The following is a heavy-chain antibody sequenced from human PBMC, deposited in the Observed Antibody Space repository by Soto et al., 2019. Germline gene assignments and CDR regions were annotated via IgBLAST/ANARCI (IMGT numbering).Heavy chain of an antibody. J-gene: IGHJ5*02. CDR3: AISADIAVDCFDP. Sequence: QVQLQESGPGLVKPSQTLSLTCTVSGASIASVDYYWSWIRQHPGKGLEWIGYIYHSGITYYNPPLKSRITTSIDTSKNQFPLKLSSVTDADTAVYYCAISADIAVDCFDPWGQGTLVTVST. CDR2: IYHSGIT. CDR1: GASIASVDYY. V-gene: IGHV4-31*03. D-gene: IGHD2-15*01.